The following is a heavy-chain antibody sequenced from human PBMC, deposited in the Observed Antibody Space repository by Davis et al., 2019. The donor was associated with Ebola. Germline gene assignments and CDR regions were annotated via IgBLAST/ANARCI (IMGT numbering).Heavy chain of an antibody. J-gene: IGHJ4*02. D-gene: IGHD6-13*01. V-gene: IGHV1-24*01. CDR3: AREAAAGTGVDY. Sequence: ASVKVSCKVSGYTLTELSMHWVRQAPGKGLEWMGGFDPEDGETIYAQKFQGRVTMTEDTSTDTAYMELSSLRSDDTAVYYCAREAAAGTGVDYWGQGTLVTVSS. CDR1: GYTLTELS. CDR2: FDPEDGET.